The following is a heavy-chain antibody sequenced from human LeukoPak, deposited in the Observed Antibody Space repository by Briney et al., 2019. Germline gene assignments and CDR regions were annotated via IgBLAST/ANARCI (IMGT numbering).Heavy chain of an antibody. CDR2: IKKDGSEK. CDR1: GFTFSSYW. CDR3: AREGHGDYKFDY. Sequence: GGSLRLSCAASGFTFSSYWMSWVRQAPGKGLEWVANIKKDGSEKKYVDSVKGRFTISRDNAENLLYLEMNSLRAEDTAVYYCAREGHGDYKFDYWGQGTLVTVSS. V-gene: IGHV3-7*01. J-gene: IGHJ4*02. D-gene: IGHD4-17*01.